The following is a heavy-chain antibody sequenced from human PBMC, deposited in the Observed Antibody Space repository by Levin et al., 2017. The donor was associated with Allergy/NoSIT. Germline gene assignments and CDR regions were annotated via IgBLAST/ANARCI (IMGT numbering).Heavy chain of an antibody. CDR3: ARGRWDYDSSGVDAFDI. CDR1: GFTFSSYA. CDR2: ISYDGSNK. V-gene: IGHV3-30-3*01. Sequence: GGSLRLSCAASGFTFSSYAMHWVRQAPGKGLEWVAVISYDGSNKYYADSVKGRFTISRDNSKNTLYLQMNSPRAEDTAVYYCARGRWDYDSSGVDAFDIWGQGTMVTVSS. D-gene: IGHD3-22*01. J-gene: IGHJ3*02.